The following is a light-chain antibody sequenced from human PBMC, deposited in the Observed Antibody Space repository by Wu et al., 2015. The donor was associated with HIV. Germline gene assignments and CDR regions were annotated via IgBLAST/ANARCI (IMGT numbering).Light chain of an antibody. V-gene: IGKV3-15*01. CDR2: GAS. CDR1: QSVSGN. CDR3: QQYNNWPLLT. Sequence: EIVMTQSPATLSVSPGERATLSCRASQSVSGNLTWYQQKPGQTPRLLIYGASTRATGIPARFSGSGSGTEFTLTISSMQSEDFAIYYCQQYNNWPLLTFGGGTKVEIK. J-gene: IGKJ4*01.